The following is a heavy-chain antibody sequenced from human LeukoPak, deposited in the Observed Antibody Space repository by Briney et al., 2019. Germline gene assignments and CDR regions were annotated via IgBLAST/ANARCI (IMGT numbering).Heavy chain of an antibody. D-gene: IGHD3-10*01. J-gene: IGHJ4*02. V-gene: IGHV4-61*02. CDR2: IYTSGST. CDR3: ASLVTKYGSGSYYFDY. CDR1: GGSISSGSYY. Sequence: SETLSLTCTVSGGSISSGSYYWSWIRQPAGKGLEWIGRIYTSGSTNYNPSLKSGVTISVDTSKHQFSLKLSSVTAADTAVYYCASLVTKYGSGSYYFDYWGQGTLVTVSS.